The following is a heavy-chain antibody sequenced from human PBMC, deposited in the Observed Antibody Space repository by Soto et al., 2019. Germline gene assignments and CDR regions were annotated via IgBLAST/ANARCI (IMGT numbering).Heavy chain of an antibody. CDR3: ARRHLRDYLSWNFDP. V-gene: IGHV1-2*02. D-gene: IGHD1-1*01. CDR2: IDPKSGDT. J-gene: IGHJ5*02. Sequence: QVQLVQSGAEVKKPGASVKVSCKASGYTFTDNQIHWLRRAPGQRPEWMGRIDPKSGDTYLAPTYQGRVSMTSVTSANTVYMELPRLTSGDTAIYFCARRHLRDYLSWNFDPWGQGTLVTVAS. CDR1: GYTFTDNQ.